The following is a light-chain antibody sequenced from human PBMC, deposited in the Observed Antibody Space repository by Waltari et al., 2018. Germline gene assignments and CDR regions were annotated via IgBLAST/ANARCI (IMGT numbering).Light chain of an antibody. Sequence: QSVLTQPPSVSGAPGQRVTISCTGSSANIGAGHDVHWYQQLPGTAPKLVIYGNSHRPSGVPDSFSGSKSGTSASLAITGLQAEDEADYYCQSYDNRLSSSVLFGGGTKLTVL. CDR3: QSYDNRLSSSVL. J-gene: IGLJ2*01. V-gene: IGLV1-40*01. CDR2: GNS. CDR1: SANIGAGHD.